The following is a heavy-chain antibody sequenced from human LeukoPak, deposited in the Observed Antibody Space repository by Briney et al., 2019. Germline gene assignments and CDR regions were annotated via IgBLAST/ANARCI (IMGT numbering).Heavy chain of an antibody. D-gene: IGHD6-13*01. V-gene: IGHV1-69*04. J-gene: IGHJ5*02. CDR2: IIPILCIA. CDR3: ARCSSSWYPGVIYNWFDP. CDR1: GGTFSSYA. Sequence: SVTVSCKASGGTFSSYAISWVRQAPGQGLEWVGRIIPILCIANYAQKFQGRVTITADKSTSTAYMELSSLRSEDTAVYYCARCSSSWYPGVIYNWFDPWGQGTLVTVSS.